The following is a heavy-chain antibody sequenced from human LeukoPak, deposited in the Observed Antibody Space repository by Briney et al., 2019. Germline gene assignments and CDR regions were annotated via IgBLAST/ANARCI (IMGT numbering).Heavy chain of an antibody. CDR1: GFTVSSNY. CDR2: IYSGGST. V-gene: IGHV3-53*01. CDR3: AKDERNWNYNLASQTYD. J-gene: IGHJ4*02. D-gene: IGHD1-7*01. Sequence: GGSLRLSCAASGFTVSSNYMSWVRQAPGKGLEWVSVIYSGGSTYYADSVKGRFTVSRDNSKNTLYLQMSSLRAEDTAVYYCAKDERNWNYNLASQTYDWGQGTLVIVSS.